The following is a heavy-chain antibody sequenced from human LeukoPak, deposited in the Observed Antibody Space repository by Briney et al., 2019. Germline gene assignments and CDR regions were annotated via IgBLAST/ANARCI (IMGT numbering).Heavy chain of an antibody. J-gene: IGHJ5*02. CDR2: IYHSGST. Sequence: PSETLSLTCTVSGGSISSYYWGWIRQPPGKGLEWIGSIYHSGSTYYNPSLKSRVTIPVDTSKNQFSLKLSSVTAADTAVYYCVRGRYSSGWFKDKNWFDPWGQGIPVTVSS. D-gene: IGHD6-19*01. CDR1: GGSISSYY. CDR3: VRGRYSSGWFKDKNWFDP. V-gene: IGHV4-39*07.